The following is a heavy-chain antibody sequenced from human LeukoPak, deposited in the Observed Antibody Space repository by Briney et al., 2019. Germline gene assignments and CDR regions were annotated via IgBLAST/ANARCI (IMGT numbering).Heavy chain of an antibody. CDR2: ISAYNAYT. CDR1: GYTFTSYG. D-gene: IGHD3-22*01. J-gene: IGHJ4*02. CDR3: AREDYYDSGSNDY. Sequence: GASVKVSCKASGYTFTSYGITWVRQAPGQGLEWMGWISAYNAYTYYAQKLQGRVTMTTDTSTSTAYMELRSLRSDDTAVYYCAREDYYDSGSNDYWGQGTLVTVSS. V-gene: IGHV1-18*01.